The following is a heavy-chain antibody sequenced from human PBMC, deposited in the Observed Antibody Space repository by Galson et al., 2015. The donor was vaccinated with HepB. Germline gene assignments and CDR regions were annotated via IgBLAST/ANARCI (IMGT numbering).Heavy chain of an antibody. CDR2: ISGIGGST. Sequence: SLRLSCAASGFTFSSYAMSWVRQAPGKGLEWVSAISGIGGSTYYADSVKGRFTISRDNSKNTLYLQMNSLRAEDTAVYYCAKTQVWFGESLYNFDYWGQGTLVTVSS. V-gene: IGHV3-23*01. J-gene: IGHJ4*02. CDR3: AKTQVWFGESLYNFDY. D-gene: IGHD3-10*01. CDR1: GFTFSSYA.